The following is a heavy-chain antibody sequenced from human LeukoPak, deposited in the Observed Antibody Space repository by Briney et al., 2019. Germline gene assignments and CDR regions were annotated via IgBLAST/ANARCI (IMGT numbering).Heavy chain of an antibody. D-gene: IGHD3-22*01. CDR2: ISSDGRKR. J-gene: IGHJ4*02. CDR3: ARFELDSGGYATNFDS. Sequence: GGSLRLSCGVSGFTHDEYAINWIRRSPGKGLEWVAVISSDGRKRFYTDSVKGRFTISRDNAKNSLYLQMNTLRAEDTAVYYCARFELDSGGYATNFDSWGQGTLVTVSS. V-gene: IGHV3-30*04. CDR1: GFTHDEYA.